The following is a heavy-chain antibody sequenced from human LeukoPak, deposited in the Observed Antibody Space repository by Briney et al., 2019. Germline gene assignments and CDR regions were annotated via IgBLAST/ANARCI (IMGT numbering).Heavy chain of an antibody. J-gene: IGHJ6*03. CDR2: IYTSGST. V-gene: IGHV4-4*07. Sequence: SETLSLTCTVSGGSISSYYWSWIRQPAGKGLEWIGRIYTSGSTNYNPSLKSRVTMSVDTSKNQFSLKLSSVTAADTAVYYCARGVTMVRGVIKLHYYYYMDVWGKGTTVTISS. CDR3: ARGVTMVRGVIKLHYYYYMDV. D-gene: IGHD3-10*01. CDR1: GGSISSYY.